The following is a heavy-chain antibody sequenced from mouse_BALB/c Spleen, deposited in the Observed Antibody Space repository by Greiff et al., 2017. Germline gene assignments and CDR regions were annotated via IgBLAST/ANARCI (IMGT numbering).Heavy chain of an antibody. J-gene: IGHJ1*01. D-gene: IGHD1-1*01. CDR3: ARHDYYGSSSYWYFDV. CDR1: GFTFSSYG. Sequence: DVQLVESGGDLVKPGGSLKLSCAASGFTFSSYGMSWVRQTPDKRLEWVATISSGGSYTYYPDSVKGRFTISRDNAKNTLYLQMSSLKSEDTAMYYCARHDYYGSSSYWYFDVWGAGTTVTVSS. V-gene: IGHV5-6*01. CDR2: ISSGGSYT.